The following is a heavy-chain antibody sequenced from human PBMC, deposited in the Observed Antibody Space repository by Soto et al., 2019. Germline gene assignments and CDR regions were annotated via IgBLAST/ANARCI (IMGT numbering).Heavy chain of an antibody. CDR3: AHPRGYGVFDAVDI. J-gene: IGHJ3*02. CDR2: ISNAGVST. Sequence: GGSLRLSCAASGFTFSTYAMNWVRQAPGKGLEWVSAISNAGVSTYYAESVRGRFTISRDNSIYTLYLQMSGLRTEDTAVYYCAHPRGYGVFDAVDIWGQGTMVTVSS. CDR1: GFTFSTYA. D-gene: IGHD4-17*01. V-gene: IGHV3-23*01.